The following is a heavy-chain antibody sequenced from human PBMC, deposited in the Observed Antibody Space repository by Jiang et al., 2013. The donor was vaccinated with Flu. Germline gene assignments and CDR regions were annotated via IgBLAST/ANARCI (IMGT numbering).Heavy chain of an antibody. D-gene: IGHD3-3*01. CDR3: ARQYDFWSGSDWYFDL. Sequence: KKPGESLKITCMGSGYSFSRYWIGWVRQMPGKGLEWMGIINPGNSDTRYSSSFQGQVTISADKSISTAYLQWSSLKASDTAMYYCARQYDFWSGSDWYFDLWGRGTLVTVSS. CDR2: INPGNSDT. CDR1: GYSFSRYW. V-gene: IGHV5-51*01. J-gene: IGHJ2*01.